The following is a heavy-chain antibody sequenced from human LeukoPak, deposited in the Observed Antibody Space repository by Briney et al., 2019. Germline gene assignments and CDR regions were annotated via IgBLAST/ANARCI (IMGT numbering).Heavy chain of an antibody. D-gene: IGHD3-3*01. J-gene: IGHJ4*02. V-gene: IGHV4-61*02. CDR1: GGSISSGSYY. CDR2: IYTSWST. CDR3: ARDRNDFWSGYYRY. Sequence: PSQTLSLTCTVSGGSISSGSYYWSWIRQPAGKGLEWIGRIYTSWSTNYNPSLKSRVTISVDTSKNQFSLKLSSVTAADTAVYYCARDRNDFWSGYYRYWGQGTLVTVSS.